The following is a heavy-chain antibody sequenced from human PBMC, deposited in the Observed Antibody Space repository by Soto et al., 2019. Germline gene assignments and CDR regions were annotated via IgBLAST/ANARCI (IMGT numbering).Heavy chain of an antibody. CDR2: IYSGGST. D-gene: IGHD6-6*01. Sequence: PGGSLRLSCAASGFTVSSNYMSWVRQAPGKGLEWVSVIYSGGSTYYADSVKGRFTISRDNSKNTLYLQMNSLRAEDTAVYYCARDSAARSYYYYYGMDVWGQGTTVTVSS. J-gene: IGHJ6*02. V-gene: IGHV3-53*01. CDR1: GFTVSSNY. CDR3: ARDSAARSYYYYYGMDV.